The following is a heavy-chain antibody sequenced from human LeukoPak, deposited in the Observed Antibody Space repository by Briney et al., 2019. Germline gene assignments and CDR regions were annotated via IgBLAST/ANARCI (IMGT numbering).Heavy chain of an antibody. V-gene: IGHV3-11*01. CDR2: ISSSGSTI. D-gene: IGHD3-10*01. CDR1: GFTFSDYY. Sequence: GGSLRLSCAASGFTFSDYYMNWIRQAPGKGLEWISYISSSGSTIYYADSVKGRFTISRDNSKNTLYLQMNSLRAEDTAVYYCARTGYYYGSGSRIRNYGMDVWGQGTTVTVSS. J-gene: IGHJ6*02. CDR3: ARTGYYYGSGSRIRNYGMDV.